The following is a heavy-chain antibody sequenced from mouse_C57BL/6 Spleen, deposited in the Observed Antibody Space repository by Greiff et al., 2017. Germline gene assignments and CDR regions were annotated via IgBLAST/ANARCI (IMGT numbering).Heavy chain of an antibody. CDR2: IRLKSDNYAT. Sequence: EVKLMESGGGLVQPGGSMKLSCVASGFTFSNYWMNWVRQSPEKGLEWVAQIRLKSDNYATHYAESVKGRFTISRDDSKSSVYLQMNNLRAEDTGIYYCTEYDYDDAMDYWGQGTSVTVSS. CDR3: TEYDYDDAMDY. V-gene: IGHV6-3*01. CDR1: GFTFSNYW. D-gene: IGHD2-4*01. J-gene: IGHJ4*01.